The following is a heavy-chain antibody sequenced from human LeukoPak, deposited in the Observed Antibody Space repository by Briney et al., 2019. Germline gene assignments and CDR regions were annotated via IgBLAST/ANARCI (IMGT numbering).Heavy chain of an antibody. CDR2: IYPGDSET. J-gene: IGHJ4*02. D-gene: IGHD6-6*01. CDR3: ARWRTYSSPSAFDY. V-gene: IGHV5-51*01. CDR1: GYSFTSYW. Sequence: GESLQISCQGSGYSFTSYWIGWMRQMPGKGLEWMGIIYPGDSETRYSPSFQGQVTISADKSISTAYLQWSSLKASDTAIFYCARWRTYSSPSAFDYWGQGTLVTVSS.